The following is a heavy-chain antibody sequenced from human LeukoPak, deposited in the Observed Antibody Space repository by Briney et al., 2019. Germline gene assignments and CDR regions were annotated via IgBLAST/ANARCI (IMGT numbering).Heavy chain of an antibody. J-gene: IGHJ4*02. CDR3: ASVNRGWFGVGEY. CDR1: RGSISSNNYY. CDR2: IYYSGST. D-gene: IGHD3-10*01. V-gene: IGHV4-39*01. Sequence: SETLSLTCTVSRGSISSNNYYWGWIRQPPGKGLEWFGSIYYSGSTYYNPSLKSRVTISVDTSKNQFTLKVTSVTAADTAVYYCASVNRGWFGVGEYWGQGTLVTVSS.